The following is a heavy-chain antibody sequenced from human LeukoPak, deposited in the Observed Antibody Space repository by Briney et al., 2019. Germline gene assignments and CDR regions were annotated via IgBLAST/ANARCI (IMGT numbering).Heavy chain of an antibody. V-gene: IGHV4-39*07. CDR2: IYYSGST. Sequence: SETLSLTCTVSGGSISSSSYYWGWIRQPPGKGLEWIGSIYYSGSTYYNPSLKSRVTISVDTSKNQFSLKLSSVTAADTAVYYCARAPPKTRYYYYYYVDVWGKGTTVTVSS. CDR3: ARAPPKTRYYYYYYVDV. J-gene: IGHJ6*03. CDR1: GGSISSSSYY.